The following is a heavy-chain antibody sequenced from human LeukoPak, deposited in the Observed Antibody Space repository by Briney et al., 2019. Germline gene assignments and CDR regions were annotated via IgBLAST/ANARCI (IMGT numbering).Heavy chain of an antibody. CDR3: ARVVIVVVPAANPNSWFDP. Sequence: SETLSLTCAVYGGSFSGYYWSWIRQPPGKGLEWIGEINHSGSTNYNPSLKSRVTISVDRSKNQFSLKLSSVTAADTAVYYCARVVIVVVPAANPNSWFDPWGQGTLVTVSS. D-gene: IGHD2-2*01. V-gene: IGHV4-34*01. CDR2: INHSGST. CDR1: GGSFSGYY. J-gene: IGHJ5*02.